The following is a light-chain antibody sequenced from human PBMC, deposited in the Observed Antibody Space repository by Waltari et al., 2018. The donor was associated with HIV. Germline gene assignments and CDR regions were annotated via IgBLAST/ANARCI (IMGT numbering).Light chain of an antibody. CDR1: VLAKNY. Sequence: SYELTQPSSMSVSPGQTARITCSGDVLAKNYARWFQQKPGQAPVLLIYKDNERRSGIPARFSGSSSGTTVTLTISGAQVDDEADYYCYSAADNRGVFGGGTKLTVL. CDR2: KDN. CDR3: YSAADNRGV. V-gene: IGLV3-27*01. J-gene: IGLJ3*02.